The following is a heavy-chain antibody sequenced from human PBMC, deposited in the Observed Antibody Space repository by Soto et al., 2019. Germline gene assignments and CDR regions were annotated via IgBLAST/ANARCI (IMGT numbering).Heavy chain of an antibody. Sequence: QVQLVQSGAEVKKPGASVKVSCKASGYTFTGYYMHWVRQAPGQGLEWMGWINPNSGGTNYAQKFQGWVTMTRDTSISTAYMELSRLRSDDTAVYYCARDGAHCSSTSCYLYYYGMDVWGQGTTVTVSS. CDR1: GYTFTGYY. CDR3: ARDGAHCSSTSCYLYYYGMDV. V-gene: IGHV1-2*04. J-gene: IGHJ6*02. D-gene: IGHD2-2*01. CDR2: INPNSGGT.